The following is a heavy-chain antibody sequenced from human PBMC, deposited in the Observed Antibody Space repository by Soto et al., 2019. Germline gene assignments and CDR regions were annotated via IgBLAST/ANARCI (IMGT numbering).Heavy chain of an antibody. CDR3: VRGRVMITFGVVIVIDY. Sequence: ASVKVSCKASGYTFTSYDINWVRPATGQGLEWMGWINPNTGYTDYAQKFQDRVTMTGNTSITTAYMELSSLRSEDTAVYYCVRGRVMITFGVVIVIDYWGQGSPVTVS. J-gene: IGHJ4*02. D-gene: IGHD3-16*02. CDR2: INPNTGYT. CDR1: GYTFTSYD. V-gene: IGHV1-8*01.